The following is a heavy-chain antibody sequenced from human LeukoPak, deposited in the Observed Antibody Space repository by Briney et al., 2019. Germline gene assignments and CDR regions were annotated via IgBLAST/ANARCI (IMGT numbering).Heavy chain of an antibody. J-gene: IGHJ4*02. CDR1: GGTFSSYA. V-gene: IGHV1-69*05. Sequence: GSPVKVSCKASGGTFSSYAISWVRQAPGQGLEWMGMIIPIFGTANYAQKFQGRVTITTDESTSTAYMELSSLRSEDTAVYYCARESDILTGYYMDYWGRGTLVTVSS. CDR2: IIPIFGTA. D-gene: IGHD3-9*01. CDR3: ARESDILTGYYMDY.